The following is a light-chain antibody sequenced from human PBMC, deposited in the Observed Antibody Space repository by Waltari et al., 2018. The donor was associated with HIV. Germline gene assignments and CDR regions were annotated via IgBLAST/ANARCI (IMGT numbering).Light chain of an antibody. J-gene: IGKJ1*01. V-gene: IGKV1-39*01. Sequence: DIQMPQSPSSLSPSVGDRVTITCRASQNIRSNLNWYQQKPGKAPKLLIYAASSLQNMVPSRFSGSGSGTDFTLTISSLQPEDFATYHCQQSYSSPPTFGQGTNVEIK. CDR2: AAS. CDR3: QQSYSSPPT. CDR1: QNIRSN.